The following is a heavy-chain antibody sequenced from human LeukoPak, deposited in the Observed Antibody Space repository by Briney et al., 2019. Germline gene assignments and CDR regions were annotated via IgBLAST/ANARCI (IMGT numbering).Heavy chain of an antibody. Sequence: PGGSLRLSCAASGFTFSDYYMSWIRQAPGKGLEWVSYISSSGSTIYYADSVKGRFTISRDNTKNSLYLQMNSLRAEDTAVYYCARWWEAAAGKGFDHWGQGTLVTVSS. CDR2: ISSSGSTI. CDR3: ARWWEAAAGKGFDH. CDR1: GFTFSDYY. D-gene: IGHD6-13*01. J-gene: IGHJ5*02. V-gene: IGHV3-11*04.